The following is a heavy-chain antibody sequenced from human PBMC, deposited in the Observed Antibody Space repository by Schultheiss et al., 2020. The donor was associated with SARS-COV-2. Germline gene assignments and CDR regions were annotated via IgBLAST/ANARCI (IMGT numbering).Heavy chain of an antibody. J-gene: IGHJ4*02. CDR2: ISYNGSNK. D-gene: IGHD6-6*01. CDR3: ARAGSIAARQFDY. V-gene: IGHV3-30*19. Sequence: GGSLRLSCAASGFTFSSYGMHWVRQAPGKGLEWVAVISYNGSNKYYADSVKGRFTISRDNSKNTLYLQMNSLRAEDTAVYYCARAGSIAARQFDYWGQGTLVTVAS. CDR1: GFTFSSYG.